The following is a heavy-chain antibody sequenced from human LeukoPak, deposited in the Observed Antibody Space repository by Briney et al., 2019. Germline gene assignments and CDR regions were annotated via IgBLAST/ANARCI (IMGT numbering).Heavy chain of an antibody. V-gene: IGHV4-31*03. CDR2: IHYSGST. D-gene: IGHD2-21*02. CDR1: GGSISSGGYY. J-gene: IGHJ4*02. Sequence: SQTLSLTCTVSGGSISSGGYYWSWIRQHPGKGLEWIGYIHYSGSTYYNPSLKSRVTISVDTSKNQFSLKLSSVTAADTAVYYCARAGVVTAMLDYWGQGTLVTVSS. CDR3: ARAGVVTAMLDY.